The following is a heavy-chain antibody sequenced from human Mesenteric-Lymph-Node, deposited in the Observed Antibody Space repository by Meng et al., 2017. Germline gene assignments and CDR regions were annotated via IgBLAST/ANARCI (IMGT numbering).Heavy chain of an antibody. CDR3: VRGIAVAGTTPLNY. CDR1: GFTFSNYW. Sequence: GESLKISCAASGFTFSNYWMHWVRQAPGKGLVWVSRINGDGSSTNYADSVKGRFTISRDNAKNTLYLQMNSLRAEDTAVYYCVRGIAVAGTTPLNYWGQGTLVTVSS. J-gene: IGHJ4*02. D-gene: IGHD6-19*01. CDR2: INGDGSST. V-gene: IGHV3-74*01.